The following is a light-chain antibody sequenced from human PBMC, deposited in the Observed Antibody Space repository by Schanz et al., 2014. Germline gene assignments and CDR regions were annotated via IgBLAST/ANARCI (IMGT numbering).Light chain of an antibody. Sequence: EIVLTQSPGTLSLSPGERATLSCRASQSVSSSYYAWYQQKPGQAPRLLMFGASNRATGIPDRFSGSGSGTDFTLTISRLEPEDCAVYYCHQYGSSPLTFGGGTKVEIK. CDR1: QSVSSSY. CDR3: HQYGSSPLT. J-gene: IGKJ4*01. CDR2: GAS. V-gene: IGKV3-20*01.